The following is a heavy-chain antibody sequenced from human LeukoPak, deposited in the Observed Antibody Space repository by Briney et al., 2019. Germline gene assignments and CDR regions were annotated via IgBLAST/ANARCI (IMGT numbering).Heavy chain of an antibody. CDR2: IGTAGDT. J-gene: IGHJ4*02. Sequence: GGSLRLSCAASGFTFSSYDMHWVRQPTGKGLEWVSGIGTAGDTYYLGSVKGRFTISRENAKNSLYLQMNSLRAGDTAVYYCARGRFNYDSTGYSSFYYWGQGTLVTVSS. V-gene: IGHV3-13*01. D-gene: IGHD3-22*01. CDR1: GFTFSSYD. CDR3: ARGRFNYDSTGYSSFYY.